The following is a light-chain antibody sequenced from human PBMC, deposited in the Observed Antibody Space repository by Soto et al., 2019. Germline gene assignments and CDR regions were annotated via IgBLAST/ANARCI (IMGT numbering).Light chain of an antibody. Sequence: SYELTQPPSVSVSPGQTASITCSGDKLGDKYACWYQQKPGQSPVLVIYQDSKRPSGVPDRFSGSKSGTSASLAITGLQPEDEGDYYCQSYDSTLSARYVFGTGTKVTVL. CDR3: QSYDSTLSARYV. CDR2: QDS. CDR1: KLGDKY. V-gene: IGLV3-1*01. J-gene: IGLJ1*01.